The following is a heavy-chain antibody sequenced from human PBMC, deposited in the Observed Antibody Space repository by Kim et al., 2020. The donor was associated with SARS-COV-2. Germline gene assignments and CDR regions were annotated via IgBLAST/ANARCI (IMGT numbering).Heavy chain of an antibody. D-gene: IGHD3-16*01. Sequence: LSLTCAASGFIFKNYAMHWVRQAPGKGLEWVAVIWYDASNEYYADSVKGRFTISRDNFKKILYLQMNSLRAEDTAVYYCARMSWTGEFDYWGQGTLVIVSS. CDR1: GFIFKNYA. CDR3: ARMSWTGEFDY. V-gene: IGHV3-33*01. J-gene: IGHJ4*02. CDR2: IWYDASNE.